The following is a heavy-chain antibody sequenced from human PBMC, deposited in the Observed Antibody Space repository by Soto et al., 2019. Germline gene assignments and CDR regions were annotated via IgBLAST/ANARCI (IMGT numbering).Heavy chain of an antibody. V-gene: IGHV4-31*03. Sequence: QVQLQESGPGLVKPSQTLSLTCTVSGGSISSGGYYWSWIRQHPGKGLEWIGYIYYTGSTYYNPSLKSRVTLSVDTSKNQFSLKLSSVTAADTAVYYCARDCGGDCYYHAQYYFDYWGQGTLVTVSS. D-gene: IGHD2-21*02. CDR3: ARDCGGDCYYHAQYYFDY. CDR2: IYYTGST. J-gene: IGHJ4*02. CDR1: GGSISSGGYY.